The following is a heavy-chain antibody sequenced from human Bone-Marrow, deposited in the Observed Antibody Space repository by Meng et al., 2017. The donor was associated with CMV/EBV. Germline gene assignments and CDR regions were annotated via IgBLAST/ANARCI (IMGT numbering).Heavy chain of an antibody. V-gene: IGHV4-34*01. CDR3: ARGVPQARPIDY. J-gene: IGHJ4*02. CDR2: IYYSGST. Sequence: SETLSLTCAVYGGSFSGYYWGWIRQPPGKGLEWIGSIYYSGSTYYSPSLKSRVTISVDTSKNQFSLKLSSVTAADTAVYYCARGVPQARPIDYWGQGTLVTVSS. CDR1: GGSFSGYY. D-gene: IGHD6-6*01.